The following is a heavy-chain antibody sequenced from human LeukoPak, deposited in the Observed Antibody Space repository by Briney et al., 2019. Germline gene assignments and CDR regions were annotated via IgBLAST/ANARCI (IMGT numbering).Heavy chain of an antibody. J-gene: IGHJ3*02. V-gene: IGHV1-24*01. Sequence: ASVKVSCKVSGYTLTELSMHWVRQAPGKGLEWMGGFDPEEGETIYAQKFQGRVTMTEDTSTDTAYMELSSLRSEDTAVYYCATITDFWSGYLGAFDIWGQGTMVTVSS. CDR3: ATITDFWSGYLGAFDI. D-gene: IGHD3-3*01. CDR2: FDPEEGET. CDR1: GYTLTELS.